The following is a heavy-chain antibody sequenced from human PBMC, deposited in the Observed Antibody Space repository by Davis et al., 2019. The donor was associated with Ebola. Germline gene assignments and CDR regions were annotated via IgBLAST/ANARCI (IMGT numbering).Heavy chain of an antibody. CDR3: ARFSHPPDTHWLPSYYYYGMDV. J-gene: IGHJ6*02. D-gene: IGHD3-10*01. Sequence: HTGGSLRLSCAASGFTFSNYYLHWVRQAPGKGLEWVARIKTDGSTTRYADSVKGRFTISRDNAKNSLYLQMNSLRAEDTAVYYCARFSHPPDTHWLPSYYYYGMDVWGQGTTVTVSS. CDR2: IKTDGSTT. V-gene: IGHV3-74*01. CDR1: GFTFSNYY.